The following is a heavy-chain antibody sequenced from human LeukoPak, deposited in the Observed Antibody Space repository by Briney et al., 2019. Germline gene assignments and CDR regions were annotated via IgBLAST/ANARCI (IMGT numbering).Heavy chain of an antibody. D-gene: IGHD4-11*01. Sequence: PSETLSLTCTVSGGSISSYYWSWIRQPAGKGLEWIGRIYTSGSTNYNPSLKSRVTMSVDTSKNQYSLKLSSVTAADTTVYYCARELQAYYYYYMDVWGKGTTVTVSS. J-gene: IGHJ6*03. V-gene: IGHV4-4*07. CDR3: ARELQAYYYYYMDV. CDR1: GGSISSYY. CDR2: IYTSGST.